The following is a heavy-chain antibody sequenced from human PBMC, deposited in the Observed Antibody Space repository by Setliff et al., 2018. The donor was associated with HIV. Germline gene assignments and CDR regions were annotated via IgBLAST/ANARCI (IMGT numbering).Heavy chain of an antibody. V-gene: IGHV4-59*01. CDR2: ISYTGST. Sequence: SETLSLTCAVFGGSIRSDYWSWIRQPPGKTMEWIGYISYTGSTTYNASLKSRVTISIASSKKQFSLELRSATTADTAVYYCARGPRGSPAHWGQGTLVTVSS. CDR3: ARGPRGSPAH. J-gene: IGHJ4*02. CDR1: GGSIRSDY. D-gene: IGHD3-16*01.